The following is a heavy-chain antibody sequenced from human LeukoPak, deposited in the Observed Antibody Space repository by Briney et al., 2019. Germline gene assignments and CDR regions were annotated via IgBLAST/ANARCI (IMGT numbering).Heavy chain of an antibody. CDR3: ARAGHYDFWSGYYSKYYYYGMDV. Sequence: SETLSLTCTVSGGSISSYYWSWIRQPPGKGLEWIGYIYYSGSTNYNPSLKSRVTISVDTSKNQFSPKLSSVTAADTAVYYCARAGHYDFWSGYYSKYYYYGMDVWGQGTTVTVSS. V-gene: IGHV4-59*01. CDR1: GGSISSYY. J-gene: IGHJ6*02. CDR2: IYYSGST. D-gene: IGHD3-3*01.